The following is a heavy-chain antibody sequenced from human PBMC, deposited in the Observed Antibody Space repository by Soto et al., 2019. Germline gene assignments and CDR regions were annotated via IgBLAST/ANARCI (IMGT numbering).Heavy chain of an antibody. D-gene: IGHD3-22*01. CDR1: GYTFTSYG. CDR3: ARAVIHAY. J-gene: IGHJ4*02. V-gene: IGHV1-18*01. Sequence: QVQLVQSGAEVKKPGASVKVSCKASGYTFTSYGISWVRQAPGQGLEWMGWISAYNGNTDYEQKLQGRVTMTTDTATCTPEMELRIVSSDDTAVDNCARAVIHAYWGQGTLVTVSS. CDR2: ISAYNGNT.